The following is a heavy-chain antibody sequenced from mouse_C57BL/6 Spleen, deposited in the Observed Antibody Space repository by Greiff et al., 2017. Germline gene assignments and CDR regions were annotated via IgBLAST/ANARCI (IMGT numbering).Heavy chain of an antibody. CDR3: TRPYITTVVATDWYFDG. J-gene: IGHJ1*03. V-gene: IGHV1-5*01. Sequence: EVQLQQSGTVLARPGASVKMSCKTSGYTFTSYWMHWVKQRPGQGLEWIGAIYPGNSDTSYNQKFKGKAKLTAVTSASTAYMELSSLTNEDSAVYYCTRPYITTVVATDWYFDGWGTGTTVNVSS. CDR2: IYPGNSDT. CDR1: GYTFTSYW. D-gene: IGHD1-1*01.